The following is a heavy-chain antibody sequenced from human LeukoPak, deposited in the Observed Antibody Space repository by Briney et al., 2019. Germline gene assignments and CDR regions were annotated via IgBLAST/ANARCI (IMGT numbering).Heavy chain of an antibody. V-gene: IGHV3-23*01. Sequence: GGSLRLSCAASGFTFSSYAMSWVRQAPGKGLEWVSAISGSGGSTYYADSVKGRFTISRDNSKNTLFLQMSSLRAEDTAVYYCARTLGDYALQYFDYWGQGTLVTVSS. CDR1: GFTFSSYA. CDR3: ARTLGDYALQYFDY. D-gene: IGHD4-17*01. J-gene: IGHJ4*02. CDR2: ISGSGGST.